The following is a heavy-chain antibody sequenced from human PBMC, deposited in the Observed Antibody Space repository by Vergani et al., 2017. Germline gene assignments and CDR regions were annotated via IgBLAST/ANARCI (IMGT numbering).Heavy chain of an antibody. CDR1: GGSISSGGYY. J-gene: IGHJ4*02. CDR3: ARRGWGSSVGYFDY. CDR2: IYYSGST. Sequence: QVQLQESGPGLVKPSQTLSLTCTVSGGSISSGGYYWSWIRQHPGKGLEWIGYIYYSGSTYSNPSLKSRVSISVDTSKNQFSLKLTSVTAAATAVYYCARRGWGSSVGYFDYWGQGTLVTVSS. D-gene: IGHD6-6*01. V-gene: IGHV4-31*03.